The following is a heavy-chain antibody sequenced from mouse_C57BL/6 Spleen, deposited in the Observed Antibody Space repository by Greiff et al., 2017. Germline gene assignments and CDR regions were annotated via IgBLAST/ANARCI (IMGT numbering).Heavy chain of an antibody. CDR1: GYTFTSYW. CDR2: IDPSDSYT. J-gene: IGHJ1*03. Sequence: QVQLQQPGAELVMPGASVKLSCKASGYTFTSYWMHWVKQRPGQGLEWIGEIDPSDSYTNYNQKFKGKYTLTVDKSSSTAYMQLSSLTSEDSAVYYCASARITTVVDRYFDVWGTGTTVTVSS. CDR3: ASARITTVVDRYFDV. D-gene: IGHD1-1*01. V-gene: IGHV1-69*01.